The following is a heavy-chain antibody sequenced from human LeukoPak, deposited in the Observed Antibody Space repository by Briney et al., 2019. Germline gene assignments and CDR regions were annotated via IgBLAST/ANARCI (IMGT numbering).Heavy chain of an antibody. D-gene: IGHD5-18*01. CDR1: GGSISSSSYY. Sequence: PSETLSLTCTVSGGSISSSSYYWGWIRQPPGKGLEWIGTVYYSGSTYYNPSLKSRVTISVDTSKSQFSLKLSSVTAADTAVYYCARLKDTAMVTGDWFDPWGQGTLVTVPS. CDR3: ARLKDTAMVTGDWFDP. CDR2: VYYSGST. J-gene: IGHJ5*02. V-gene: IGHV4-39*01.